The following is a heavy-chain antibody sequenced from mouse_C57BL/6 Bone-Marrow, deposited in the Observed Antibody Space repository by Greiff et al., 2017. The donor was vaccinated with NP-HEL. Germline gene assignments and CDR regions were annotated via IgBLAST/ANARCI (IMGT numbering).Heavy chain of an antibody. CDR3: ARGDYYGSSYVAGYFDV. CDR1: GFTFSDYY. Sequence: DVQLVESEGGLVQPGSSMKLSCTASGFTFSDYYMAWVRQVPEKGLEWVANINYDGSSTYYLDSLKSRFIISRDNAKNILYLQMSSLKSEDTATYYCARGDYYGSSYVAGYFDVWGTGTTVTVSS. D-gene: IGHD1-1*01. V-gene: IGHV5-16*01. CDR2: INYDGSST. J-gene: IGHJ1*03.